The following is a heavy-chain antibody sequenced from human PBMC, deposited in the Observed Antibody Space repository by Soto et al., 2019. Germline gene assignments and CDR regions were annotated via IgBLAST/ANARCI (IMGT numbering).Heavy chain of an antibody. CDR2: INHSGST. CDR1: GGSFSGYY. V-gene: IGHV4-34*01. CDR3: ARLGVTIFGVAYYYYYMDV. J-gene: IGHJ6*03. D-gene: IGHD3-3*01. Sequence: PSETLSLTCAVYGGSFSGYYWSWIRQPPGKGLGWIGEINHSGSTNYNPSLKSRVTISVDTSKNQFSLKLSSVTAADTAVYYCARLGVTIFGVAYYYYYMDVWGKGTTVTVSS.